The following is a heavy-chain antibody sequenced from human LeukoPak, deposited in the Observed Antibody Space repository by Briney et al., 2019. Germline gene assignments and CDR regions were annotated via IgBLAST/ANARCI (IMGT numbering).Heavy chain of an antibody. D-gene: IGHD1-26*01. V-gene: IGHV3-21*01. CDR2: ISSSSSYM. CDR3: ARGGSAWELPIDY. CDR1: GFTFSGYS. J-gene: IGHJ4*02. Sequence: GGSLRLSCAASGFTFSGYSFNWVRQAPGKGLEWVSPISSSSSYMYYADSVKGRFTISRDNAKNSLYLQMNSLRAEDTAVYYCARGGSAWELPIDYWGQGTLVTVSS.